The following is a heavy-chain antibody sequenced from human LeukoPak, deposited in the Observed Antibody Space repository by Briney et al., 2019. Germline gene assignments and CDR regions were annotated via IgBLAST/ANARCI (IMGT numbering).Heavy chain of an antibody. CDR1: VGSVRSHY. V-gene: IGHV4-59*02. Sequence: SETLSLTCIVSVGSVRSHYWNWIRQPPGKGLEWIGFMSYRGTNDYNPSLKSRVSISIDTSRNRVSLRLSSVTAADTAYYRCARGGRDGPVDFGGQGTLVTVSS. CDR3: ARGGRDGPVDF. J-gene: IGHJ4*02. CDR2: MSYRGTN. D-gene: IGHD5-24*01.